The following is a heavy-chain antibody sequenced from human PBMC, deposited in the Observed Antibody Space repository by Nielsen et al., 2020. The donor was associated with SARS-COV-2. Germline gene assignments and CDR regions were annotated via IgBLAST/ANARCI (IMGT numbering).Heavy chain of an antibody. CDR3: ARKRDSGSYTPHFDY. CDR2: TYYRSKWYN. CDR1: GDSVSSNSAA. D-gene: IGHD1-26*01. V-gene: IGHV6-1*01. J-gene: IGHJ4*02. Sequence: SQTLSLTCAISGDSVSSNSAAWNWIRQSPSRGLEWLGRTYYRSKWYNDYAVSVKSRITINPDTSKNQFSLKLSSVTAADTAVYYCARKRDSGSYTPHFDYWGQGTLVTVSS.